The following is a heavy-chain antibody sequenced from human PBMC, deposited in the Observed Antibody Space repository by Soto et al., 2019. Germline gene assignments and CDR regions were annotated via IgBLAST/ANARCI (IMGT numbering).Heavy chain of an antibody. CDR1: GYTFTSYG. J-gene: IGHJ4*02. V-gene: IGHV1-18*01. CDR2: ISAYNGNT. CDR3: AREGGNVDTAMVSDY. Sequence: ASVKVSCKASGYTFTSYGISWVRQAPGQGLEWMGWISAYNGNTNYAQKLQGRVTMTTDTSTSTAYMELRSLRSDDTAVYYCAREGGNVDTAMVSDYWGQGTLVTVSS. D-gene: IGHD5-18*01.